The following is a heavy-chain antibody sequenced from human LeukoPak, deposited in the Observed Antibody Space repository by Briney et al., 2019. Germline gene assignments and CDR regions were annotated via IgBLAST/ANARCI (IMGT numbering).Heavy chain of an antibody. J-gene: IGHJ4*02. Sequence: SETLSLTCTVSGGSITSYYWSWIRQPPGKGLEWIGYIFYSGSTNYNPSLKSRVTISVDTSKNQFSLMLSSVNAADTAVYYCARVAYYFDYWGQGTLVTVSS. V-gene: IGHV4-59*01. CDR3: ARVAYYFDY. CDR1: GGSITSYY. CDR2: IFYSGST.